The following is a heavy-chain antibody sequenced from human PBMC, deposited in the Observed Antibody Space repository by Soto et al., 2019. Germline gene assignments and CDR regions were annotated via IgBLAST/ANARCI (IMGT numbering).Heavy chain of an antibody. D-gene: IGHD2-15*01. V-gene: IGHV3-48*01. CDR2: ISSSSSTI. CDR3: ARDIDG. CDR1: GFTFSSYS. J-gene: IGHJ4*02. Sequence: EVQVVESGGGLVQPGGSLRLSCAASGFTFSSYSMNWVRQAPGKGLEWISYISSSSSTIFYADSVKGRFTISRDNAKNSLYLQMNSLRAEDTAVYYCARDIDGGGQGTLVTVSS.